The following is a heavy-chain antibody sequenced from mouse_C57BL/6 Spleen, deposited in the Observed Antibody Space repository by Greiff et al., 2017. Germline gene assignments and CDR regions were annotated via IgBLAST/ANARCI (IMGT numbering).Heavy chain of an antibody. CDR2: IDPSDSYT. CDR1: GYTFTSYW. CDR3: ARGDYGCDTAMDY. Sequence: QVQLQQPGAELVKPGASVKLSCKASGYTFTSYWMQWVKQRPGQGLEWIGEIDPSDSYTNYNQKFKGKATLTVDTSSSTAYMQLSSLTTEDSAVYYCARGDYGCDTAMDYWGQGTSVTVSS. J-gene: IGHJ4*01. D-gene: IGHD2-2*01. V-gene: IGHV1-50*01.